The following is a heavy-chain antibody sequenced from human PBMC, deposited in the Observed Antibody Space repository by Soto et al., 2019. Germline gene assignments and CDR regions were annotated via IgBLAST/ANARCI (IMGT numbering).Heavy chain of an antibody. CDR2: IYYSGST. J-gene: IGHJ4*02. D-gene: IGHD6-13*01. V-gene: IGHV4-31*03. CDR3: ARDRYVAAAGTFLFDY. CDR1: GGSISSGGYY. Sequence: TLSLTCTVSGGSISSGGYYWSWIRQHPGKGLEWIGYIYYSGSTYYNPSLKSRVTISVDTSKNQFSLKLSSVTAADTAVYYCARDRYVAAAGTFLFDYWGQGTLVTVSS.